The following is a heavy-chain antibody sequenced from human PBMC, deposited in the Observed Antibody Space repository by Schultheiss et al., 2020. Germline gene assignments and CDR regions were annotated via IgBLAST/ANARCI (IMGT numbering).Heavy chain of an antibody. J-gene: IGHJ5*02. CDR1: GGSISSSNW. CDR3: ARNIVVVPIADNWFDP. Sequence: SETLSLTCAVSGGSISSSNWWSWVRQPPGKGLEWIGEIYHSGSTNYNPSLKSRVTISVDKSKNQFSLKLSSVTAADTAVYYCARNIVVVPIADNWFDPWGQGTLVTVSS. D-gene: IGHD2-15*01. CDR2: IYHSGST. V-gene: IGHV4-4*02.